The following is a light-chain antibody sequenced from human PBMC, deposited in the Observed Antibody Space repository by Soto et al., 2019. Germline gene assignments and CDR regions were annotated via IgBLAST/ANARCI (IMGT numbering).Light chain of an antibody. V-gene: IGKV1-39*01. Sequence: DVPVTQSPSSRSASIGDRVTSTCRASESISSYLNWYQHKPGKATTLLIYAAASLQSGVPSRFSGSGSGTDFTLTISSRQPEDFATYYCQQSYSTPWTFGQGTMVDIK. CDR3: QQSYSTPWT. CDR2: AAA. J-gene: IGKJ1*01. CDR1: ESISSY.